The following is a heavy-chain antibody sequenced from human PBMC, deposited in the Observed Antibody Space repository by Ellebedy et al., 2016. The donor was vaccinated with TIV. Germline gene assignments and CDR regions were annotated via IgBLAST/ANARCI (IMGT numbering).Heavy chain of an antibody. CDR3: ASGGTGGAFDI. CDR1: GFTFSTYG. J-gene: IGHJ3*02. Sequence: PGGSLRLSCAASGFTFSTYGMHWVRQAPGKGLEWVAVISYDGSNKYYADSVKGRFTISRDNSKNTLYLQMNSLRAEDTAVYYCASGGTGGAFDIWGQGTMVTVSS. D-gene: IGHD2-8*02. CDR2: ISYDGSNK. V-gene: IGHV3-30*03.